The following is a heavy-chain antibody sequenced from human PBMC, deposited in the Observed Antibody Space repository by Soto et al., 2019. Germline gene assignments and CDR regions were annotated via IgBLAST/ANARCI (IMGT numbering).Heavy chain of an antibody. CDR2: IYPIFHSE. D-gene: IGHD3-9*01. CDR1: GGCFSNSV. J-gene: IGHJ4*02. Sequence: SVKVSFKTSGGCFSNSVISLVRQAPGQGLEWIGGIYPIFHSERYAQNFEGRVSISADDSTDTAYMELTGLRPDDTAVYFCARAKGDTLNGYFYFDFWGQGTLVTVSS. V-gene: IGHV1-69*13. CDR3: ARAKGDTLNGYFYFDF.